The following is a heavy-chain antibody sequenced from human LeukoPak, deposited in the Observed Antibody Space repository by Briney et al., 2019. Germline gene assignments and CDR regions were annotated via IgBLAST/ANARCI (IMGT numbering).Heavy chain of an antibody. V-gene: IGHV3-66*01. CDR3: AREGGGSYTQVGYFDY. J-gene: IGHJ4*02. D-gene: IGHD1-26*01. CDR1: GFTVSSNY. CDR2: IYSGGST. Sequence: PGGSLRLSCAASGFTVSSNYMSWVRQAPGKGLEWVSVIYSGGSTYYADSVKGRFTISRDNSKNTLYLQMNSLRAEDTAVYYCAREGGGSYTQVGYFDYWGQGTLVTVS.